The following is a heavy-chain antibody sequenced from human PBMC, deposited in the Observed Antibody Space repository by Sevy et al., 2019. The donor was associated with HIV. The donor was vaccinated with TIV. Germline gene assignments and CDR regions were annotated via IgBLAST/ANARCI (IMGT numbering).Heavy chain of an antibody. D-gene: IGHD2-21*02. J-gene: IGHJ3*02. CDR1: GYSFTSYW. Sequence: GESLKISCKGSGYSFTSYWIGWVRQMPGKGLEWMGIIYPGDSDTGYSPSFQGQVTISADKSISTAYLQWSSLKASDTAMYYCARQRYCGGDCYDAFDIWGQGTMVTVSS. CDR3: ARQRYCGGDCYDAFDI. V-gene: IGHV5-51*01. CDR2: IYPGDSDT.